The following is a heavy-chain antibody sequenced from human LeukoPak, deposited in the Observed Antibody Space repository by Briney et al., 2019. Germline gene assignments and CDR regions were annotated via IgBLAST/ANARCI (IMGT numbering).Heavy chain of an antibody. V-gene: IGHV3-23*01. CDR2: ISGSGGST. Sequence: GGSLRLSCAASGFTFSSHAMSWVRQAPGKGLEWVSAISGSGGSTYYADSVKGRFTISRDNSKNTLYLQMNSLRAEDTAVYYCAKGVDILTGYYAYYFDYWGQGTLVTVSS. J-gene: IGHJ4*02. CDR1: GFTFSSHA. D-gene: IGHD3-9*01. CDR3: AKGVDILTGYYAYYFDY.